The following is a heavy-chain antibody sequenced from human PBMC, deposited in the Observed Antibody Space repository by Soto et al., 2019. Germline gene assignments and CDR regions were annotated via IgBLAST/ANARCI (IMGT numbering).Heavy chain of an antibody. D-gene: IGHD6-19*01. CDR3: ARSDGWDRNWFYS. Sequence: QVQLVQSGAEVKKPGASVKVSCKASGYRLSNYDSTWVRQDTGQGLEWMGWVNTNSPNIGYAQKFRGRLTLTRNTSISTSYMELSGLTAEETAVYYGARSDGWDRNWFYSWGQGNVVTVSS. CDR2: VNTNSPNI. V-gene: IGHV1-8*01. CDR1: GYRLSNYD. J-gene: IGHJ5*01.